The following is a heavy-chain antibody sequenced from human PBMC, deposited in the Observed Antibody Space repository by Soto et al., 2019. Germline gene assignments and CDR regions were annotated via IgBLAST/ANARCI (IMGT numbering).Heavy chain of an antibody. D-gene: IGHD2-2*01. CDR1: GGSIISADSY. V-gene: IGHV4-31*11. CDR3: ARGRVVVPAAVMFNCLDP. Sequence: NPSETLSLTCAVSGGSIISADSYWFWIRKHPGKGLEWIGYIAYSGDTYYNPSLRSRVTISADTSENKFSLTLKSVTAADTAVYYCARGRVVVPAAVMFNCLDPWGQGALVTVSS. J-gene: IGHJ5*02. CDR2: IAYSGDT.